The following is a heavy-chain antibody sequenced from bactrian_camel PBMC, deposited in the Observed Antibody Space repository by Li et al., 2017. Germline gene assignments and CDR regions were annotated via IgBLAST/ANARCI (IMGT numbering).Heavy chain of an antibody. V-gene: IGHV3S1*01. Sequence: HVQLVESGGGSVQAGGSLKLSCVMTGYIPSRCGMDWYRQAPGKERELISTISTDDGTTSYVDSVKGRFAISQDNEKNMLYLQMNSLKTEDTAMYYCAADHQDPSRGAYFDHCNYMGQGTQVTVS. J-gene: IGHJ4*01. CDR3: AADHQDPSRGAYFDHCNY. D-gene: IGHD2*01. CDR1: GYIPSRCG. CDR2: ISTDDGTT.